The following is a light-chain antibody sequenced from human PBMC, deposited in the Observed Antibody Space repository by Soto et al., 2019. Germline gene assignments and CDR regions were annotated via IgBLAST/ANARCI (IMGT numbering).Light chain of an antibody. J-gene: IGKJ1*01. V-gene: IGKV3-15*01. CDR2: GAS. CDR1: QSINRN. CDR3: QQYNKGPVT. Sequence: EIVMTQSPVTLSVSPGERATLSFRASQSINRNLAWYQQKLGQAPRILIYGASTRATGIAARFSGSGSGTEFTLTISSLESEDFGVYYCQQYNKGPVTFGQGTKVDI.